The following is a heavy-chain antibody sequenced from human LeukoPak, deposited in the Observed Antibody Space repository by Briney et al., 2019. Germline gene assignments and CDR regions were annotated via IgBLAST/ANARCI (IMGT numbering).Heavy chain of an antibody. CDR2: INSSSYI. V-gene: IGHV3-21*01. D-gene: IGHD1-26*01. CDR3: ARGVSSGTYFLSRDYCYMDV. Sequence: GGSLRLSCAAPGFTFSSYSMNWVRQAPWKGLEWVSAINSSSYIYYADSVKGRFTISRGNAKNSLYLQMNSLRAEDTAVYYCARGVSSGTYFLSRDYCYMDVWGKGTTVTISS. J-gene: IGHJ6*03. CDR1: GFTFSSYS.